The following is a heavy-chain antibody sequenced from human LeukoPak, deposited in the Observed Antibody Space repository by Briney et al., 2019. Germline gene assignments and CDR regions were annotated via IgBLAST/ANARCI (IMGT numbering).Heavy chain of an antibody. CDR1: GGSISSYY. CDR2: IYTSGST. CDR3: ATKTIFGVVSDAFDI. D-gene: IGHD3-3*01. Sequence: SETLSLTCTVSGGSISSYYWSWIRQPAGKGLEWIGRIYTSGSTNYNPSLKSRVTISVDTSKNQFSLKLSSVTAADTAVYYCATKTIFGVVSDAFDIWGQGTMVTVSS. V-gene: IGHV4-4*07. J-gene: IGHJ3*02.